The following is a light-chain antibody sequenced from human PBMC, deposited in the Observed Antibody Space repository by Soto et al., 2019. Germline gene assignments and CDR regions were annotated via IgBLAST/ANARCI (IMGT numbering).Light chain of an antibody. J-gene: IGKJ1*01. CDR1: QSISNW. Sequence: DMQMTQSPSTLSASVADRVTNTCRASQSISNWLAWYQQKPGKAPKLLIYEASRLESGAPSRFSGSGSGTEFNLTISSLQPDDFATYYCQRYSSYSTFGQGTKVEI. V-gene: IGKV1-5*03. CDR3: QRYSSYST. CDR2: EAS.